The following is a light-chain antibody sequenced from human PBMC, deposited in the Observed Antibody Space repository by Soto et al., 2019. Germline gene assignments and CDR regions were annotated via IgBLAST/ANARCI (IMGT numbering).Light chain of an antibody. CDR2: DVN. J-gene: IGLJ1*01. CDR3: SSYTNNSPNCV. CDR1: NSDVGSSNS. V-gene: IGLV2-14*03. Sequence: QSVLTQPASVSGSPGQSITISCTGTNSDVGSSNSVSWYQHHPGKAPKLIIYDVNSRPSGVSNRFSGSKSGNTASLTISGLQVEDEADYYCSSYTNNSPNCVFGTGTKV.